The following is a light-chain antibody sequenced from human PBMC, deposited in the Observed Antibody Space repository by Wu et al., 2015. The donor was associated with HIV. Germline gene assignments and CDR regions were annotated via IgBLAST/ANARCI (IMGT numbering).Light chain of an antibody. CDR2: GAF. Sequence: EIVMTQSPATLSVSPGERVTLSCKSQSVSSNLAWYQQKPGQAPRLLIHGAFTRATGIPDRFSGSGSGTEFTLTISSMQSEDFAVYYCQQYNDWPPALTFGQGTKVEIK. J-gene: IGKJ1*01. CDR3: QQYNDWPPALT. V-gene: IGKV3-15*01. CDR1: QSVSSN.